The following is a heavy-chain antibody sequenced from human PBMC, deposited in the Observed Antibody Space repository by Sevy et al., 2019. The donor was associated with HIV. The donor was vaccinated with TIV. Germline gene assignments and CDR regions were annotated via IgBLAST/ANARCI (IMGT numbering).Heavy chain of an antibody. Sequence: GGSPRLSCAASGFTLSNYWMSWVRQAPGTGLEWVANIIQDGSDKYYVDSVKGRFTISRDNAKNSLYLQMNSLRVEDTAVYYCARDLFSGSYYENYWGQRTLVTVSS. D-gene: IGHD1-26*01. CDR1: GFTLSNYW. J-gene: IGHJ4*02. V-gene: IGHV3-7*01. CDR3: ARDLFSGSYYENY. CDR2: IIQDGSDK.